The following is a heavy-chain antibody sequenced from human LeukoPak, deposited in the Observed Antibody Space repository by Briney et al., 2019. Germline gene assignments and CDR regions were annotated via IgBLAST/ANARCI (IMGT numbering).Heavy chain of an antibody. CDR3: AREYYDSSGYYFGS. V-gene: IGHV3-48*03. J-gene: IGHJ4*02. Sequence: PGGSLRLSCAASGFTFSSYEMNWVRQAPGKGLEWVSYISISGSTIYYADSVKGRFTISRDNAKNSLYVQMNSLRAEDTAVYYCAREYYDSSGYYFGSWGQGTLVTVSS. D-gene: IGHD3-22*01. CDR1: GFTFSSYE. CDR2: ISISGSTI.